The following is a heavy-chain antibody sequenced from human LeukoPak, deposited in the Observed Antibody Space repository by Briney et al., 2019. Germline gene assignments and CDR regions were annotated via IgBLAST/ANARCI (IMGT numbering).Heavy chain of an antibody. J-gene: IGHJ4*02. CDR3: AREWQGGIAAAGTRIEGDY. CDR2: IKQDGSEK. Sequence: GGSLRLSCAVSGFSVSGYWMTWVRQAPGKGLEWVANIKQDGSEKNYVNSVKGRFTISRDNAENSLFLQMNSLRVEDTAVYYCAREWQGGIAAAGTRIEGDYWGQGTLVAVSS. V-gene: IGHV3-7*01. D-gene: IGHD6-13*01. CDR1: GFSVSGYW.